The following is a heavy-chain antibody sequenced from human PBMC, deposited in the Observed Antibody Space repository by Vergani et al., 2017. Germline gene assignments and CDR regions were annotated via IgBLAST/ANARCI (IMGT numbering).Heavy chain of an antibody. D-gene: IGHD6-19*01. J-gene: IGHJ5*02. CDR3: ARGGGYSSGWYGH. Sequence: EVQLVESGGGLVQPGGSLRLSCAASGFTFSSYSMNWVRQAPGKGLEWVSSISSSSSYIYYADSVKGRFTISRDNAKNSLYLQMNSRRAEDTAVYYCARGGGYSSGWYGHWGQGTLVTVSS. V-gene: IGHV3-21*01. CDR1: GFTFSSYS. CDR2: ISSSSSYI.